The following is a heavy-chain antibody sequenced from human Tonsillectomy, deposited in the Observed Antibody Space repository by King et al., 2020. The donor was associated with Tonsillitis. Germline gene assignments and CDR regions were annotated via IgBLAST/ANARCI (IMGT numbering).Heavy chain of an antibody. J-gene: IGHJ4*02. Sequence: VQLVQSGAEVKKPGASVKVSCKASGYIFTSNGISWVRQAPGQGLEWMGWISAYNGNTNYAQKFQGRVTMTTDTSTSTAYMELTNLRSDDTAVFYCARVSGDYSILTGFDSWGQGTLVTVSS. D-gene: IGHD3-9*01. V-gene: IGHV1-18*04. CDR2: ISAYNGNT. CDR1: GYIFTSNG. CDR3: ARVSGDYSILTGFDS.